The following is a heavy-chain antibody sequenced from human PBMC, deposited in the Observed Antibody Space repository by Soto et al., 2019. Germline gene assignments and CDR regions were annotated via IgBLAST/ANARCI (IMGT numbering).Heavy chain of an antibody. CDR3: TTRFRYYDSSGYYLDYFDY. D-gene: IGHD3-22*01. CDR1: GFTFSNAW. Sequence: GSLRLSCAASGFTFSNAWMSWVRQAPGKGLEWVGRIKSKTDGGTTDYAAPVKGRFTISRDDSKNTLYLQMNSLKTEDTAVYYCTTRFRYYDSSGYYLDYFDYWGQGTLVTVS. J-gene: IGHJ4*02. CDR2: IKSKTDGGTT. V-gene: IGHV3-15*01.